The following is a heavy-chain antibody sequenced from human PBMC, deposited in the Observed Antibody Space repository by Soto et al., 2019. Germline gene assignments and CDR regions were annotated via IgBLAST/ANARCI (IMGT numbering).Heavy chain of an antibody. CDR3: ARDRIAAADYNWFDP. Sequence: AAVKVSCKASGYTFTSYGISWVRQAPGQGLEWMGWISAYNGNTNYAQKLQGRVTMTTDTSTSTAYMELRSLRSDDTAVYYCARDRIAAADYNWFDPWGQGTLVTVSS. V-gene: IGHV1-18*01. D-gene: IGHD6-13*01. CDR1: GYTFTSYG. CDR2: ISAYNGNT. J-gene: IGHJ5*02.